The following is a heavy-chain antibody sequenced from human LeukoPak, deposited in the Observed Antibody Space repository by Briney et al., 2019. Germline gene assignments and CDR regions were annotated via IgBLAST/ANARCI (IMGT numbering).Heavy chain of an antibody. D-gene: IGHD3-22*01. Sequence: SVKVFCKASGGSFTFTSHAISWVRQAPGQGLEWMGGLIPIYGSANYAQKFQGRVTITSDESTRTVFMELSSLRPEDSAVYYCAGFFYDNSGDAFDIWGQGTMVTVSS. CDR2: LIPIYGSA. V-gene: IGHV1-69*13. CDR3: AGFFYDNSGDAFDI. J-gene: IGHJ3*02. CDR1: GGSFTFTSHA.